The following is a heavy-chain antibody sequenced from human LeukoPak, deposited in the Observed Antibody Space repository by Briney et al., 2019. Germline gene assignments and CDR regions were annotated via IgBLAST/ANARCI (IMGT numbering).Heavy chain of an antibody. CDR2: INAGNGNT. D-gene: IGHD3-22*01. Sequence: ASVKVSCKASGYTFTSYAMHWVRQAPGQRLEWMGWINAGNGNTKYSQKFQGRVTITRDTSASTAYMELRSLRSDDTAVYYCARDGPNDSSGYYYLDWGQGTLVTVSS. CDR3: ARDGPNDSSGYYYLD. V-gene: IGHV1-3*01. J-gene: IGHJ4*02. CDR1: GYTFTSYA.